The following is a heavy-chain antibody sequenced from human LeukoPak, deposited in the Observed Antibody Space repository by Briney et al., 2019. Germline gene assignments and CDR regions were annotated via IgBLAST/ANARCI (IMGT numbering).Heavy chain of an antibody. J-gene: IGHJ4*02. CDR3: ARWGSSGYFFDY. CDR2: IYYSGST. Sequence: SETLSLTCTVSGGSISNYYWSWIRQPPGKGLEWIGYIYYSGSTYYNPSLKSRATISVDTSKNQFSLKLSSVTAADTAVYYCARWGSSGYFFDYWGQGTLVTVSS. CDR1: GGSISNYY. V-gene: IGHV4-59*12. D-gene: IGHD3-22*01.